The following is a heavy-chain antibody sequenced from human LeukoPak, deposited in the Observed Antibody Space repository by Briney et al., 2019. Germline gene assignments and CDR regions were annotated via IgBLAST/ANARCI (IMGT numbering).Heavy chain of an antibody. CDR3: TRGTQYCTSASCYNF. CDR1: GYTFTSYD. V-gene: IGHV1-8*01. D-gene: IGHD2-2*02. Sequence: SVKVSCKASGYTFTSYDINWVRQAAGQGLEWMGWMNPNSGNTGYAQKFQGRVTMTRSTSISTAYMELGGLTSGDTAVYYCTRGTQYCTSASCYNFWGQGTLVTVSS. CDR2: MNPNSGNT. J-gene: IGHJ4*02.